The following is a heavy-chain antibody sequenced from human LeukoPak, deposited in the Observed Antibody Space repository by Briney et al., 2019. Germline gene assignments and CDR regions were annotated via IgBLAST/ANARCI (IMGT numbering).Heavy chain of an antibody. CDR3: ARDFRGSVDAFDI. J-gene: IGHJ3*02. CDR1: GGSISSSSYY. V-gene: IGHV4-39*07. CDR2: IYYSGST. Sequence: SETLSLTCTVPGGSISSSSYYWGWIRQPPGKGLEWIGSIYYSGSTYYNPSLKSRVTISVDTSKNQFSLKLSSVTAADTAVYYCARDFRGSVDAFDIWGQGTMVAVSS.